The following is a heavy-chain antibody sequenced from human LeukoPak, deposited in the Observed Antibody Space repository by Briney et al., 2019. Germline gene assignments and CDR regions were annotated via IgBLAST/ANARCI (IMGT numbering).Heavy chain of an antibody. CDR1: GFTLSSDW. CDR2: IKKDGIEK. Sequence: GGSLRLSCVVSGFTLSSDWMSWVRQAPGKGLEWVANIKKDGIEKYYVESVKGRFTISRDNAKNSLSLQMNRLRAEDTAVYYCARGRYSSRSGGYYFDIWGQGTLVTVSS. D-gene: IGHD2-2*01. CDR3: ARGRYSSRSGGYYFDI. J-gene: IGHJ4*02. V-gene: IGHV3-7*01.